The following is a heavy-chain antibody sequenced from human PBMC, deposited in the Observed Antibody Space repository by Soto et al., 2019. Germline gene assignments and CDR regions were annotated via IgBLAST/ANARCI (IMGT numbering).Heavy chain of an antibody. J-gene: IGHJ4*02. CDR1: GFTFSSHA. V-gene: IGHV3-23*01. Sequence: LRLSCAASGFTFSSHALSWVRQAPGKGLEWVSAISDSGRSTYYAGSVKGRFTISRDKSKNTLYLQMNSLRAEDTAVYYCAKGIKWELPFDYWGQGTLVTVSS. CDR3: AKGIKWELPFDY. CDR2: ISDSGRST. D-gene: IGHD1-26*01.